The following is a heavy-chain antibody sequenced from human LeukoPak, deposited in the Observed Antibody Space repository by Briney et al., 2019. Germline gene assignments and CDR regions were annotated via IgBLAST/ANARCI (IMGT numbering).Heavy chain of an antibody. Sequence: GSLRLSCAASGFTFSSYAMSWVRQAPGKGLEWVSAISCSGGSTYYADSVKGRFTISRDNSKDTLYLQMNSLRAEDTAVYYCAKDSYGSGSYYTGIRIDYWGQGTLVTVSS. J-gene: IGHJ4*02. CDR1: GFTFSSYA. V-gene: IGHV3-23*01. CDR2: ISCSGGST. CDR3: AKDSYGSGSYYTGIRIDY. D-gene: IGHD3-10*01.